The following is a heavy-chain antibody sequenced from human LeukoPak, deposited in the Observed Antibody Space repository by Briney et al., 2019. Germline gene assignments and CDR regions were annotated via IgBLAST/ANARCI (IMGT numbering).Heavy chain of an antibody. Sequence: PSETLSLTCTVSGGSISSGGYYWSWIRQHPGKGLEWIGYIYYNGNAYYNPSLTSRVSISVDTSKNQFSLKLSSVTAADTAVYYCARHDLGCSSTSCKLVGYFDYWGQGTLVTVSS. J-gene: IGHJ4*02. CDR3: ARHDLGCSSTSCKLVGYFDY. V-gene: IGHV4-31*03. CDR1: GGSISSGGYY. CDR2: IYYNGNA. D-gene: IGHD2-2*01.